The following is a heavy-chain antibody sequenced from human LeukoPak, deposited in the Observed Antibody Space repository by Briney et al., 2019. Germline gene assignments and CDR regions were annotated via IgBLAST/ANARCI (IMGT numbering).Heavy chain of an antibody. CDR1: GFNFNKYG. J-gene: IGHJ4*02. D-gene: IGHD3-22*01. CDR3: ARSSGYYLDSYYFDY. CDR2: IRYDGSNK. V-gene: IGHV3-30*02. Sequence: PGGSLRLSCAASGFNFNKYGMHWVRQAPGKGLEWVAFIRYDGSNKYYADSVKGRFTISRDNSKNTLYLQMNSLRAEDTAVYYCARSSGYYLDSYYFDYWGQGTLVTVSS.